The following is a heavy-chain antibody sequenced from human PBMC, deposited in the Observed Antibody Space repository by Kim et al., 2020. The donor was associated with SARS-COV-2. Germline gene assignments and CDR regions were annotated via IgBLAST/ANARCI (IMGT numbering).Heavy chain of an antibody. D-gene: IGHD2-2*01. V-gene: IGHV3-23*01. CDR1: GFTFSNYG. Sequence: GGSLRLSCAASGFTFSNYGVSWVRQAPGKGLEWVSAISFGGVTDYADSVRGRFTTSRDNPKSTVYLQMNSLRAEDTAVYYCAGICGTTSYSDDYWGQGTLVTVSS. CDR2: ISFGGVT. J-gene: IGHJ4*02. CDR3: AGICGTTSYSDDY.